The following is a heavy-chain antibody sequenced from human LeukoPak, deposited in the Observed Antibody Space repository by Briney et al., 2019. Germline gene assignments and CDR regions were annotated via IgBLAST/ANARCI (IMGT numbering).Heavy chain of an antibody. J-gene: IGHJ4*02. CDR3: ARDNDYGDHGDY. CDR1: GGTFSSYA. Sequence: SVKVSCQASGGTFSSYAISWVRQAPGQGRAWMGRIIPILGIANYAQKFQGRLTITADKTTSTAYMEPRSLRSEDTAVSFCARDNDYGDHGDYWGQGTLVTVSS. CDR2: IIPILGIA. D-gene: IGHD4-17*01. V-gene: IGHV1-69*04.